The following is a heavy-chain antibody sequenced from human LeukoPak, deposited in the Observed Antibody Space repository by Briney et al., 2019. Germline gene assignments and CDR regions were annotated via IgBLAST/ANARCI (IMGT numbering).Heavy chain of an antibody. Sequence: GRSLRLSCAASGFTFSDYGIHWVRQAPGQGLEWVALIWYDGSTKYYADSVKGRFTISRDNTKNTLYLQLHSLRADDTAVYYCARAHTSSSTFDLWGHGTPVTASS. J-gene: IGHJ4*01. CDR1: GFTFSDYG. D-gene: IGHD6-6*01. V-gene: IGHV3-33*01. CDR2: IWYDGSTK. CDR3: ARAHTSSSTFDL.